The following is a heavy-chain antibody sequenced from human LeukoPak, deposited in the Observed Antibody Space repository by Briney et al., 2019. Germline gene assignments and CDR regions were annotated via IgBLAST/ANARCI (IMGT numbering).Heavy chain of an antibody. CDR2: ISGSGGST. Sequence: GSLRLSCAASGFTFSSYAMSWVRQAPGKGLEWVSAISGSGGSTYYADSVKGRFTISRDNSKNTLYLQMNSLRAEDTAVYYCAKAYYYDSSGYPLGGAFDIWGQGTMVTVSS. D-gene: IGHD3-22*01. V-gene: IGHV3-23*01. J-gene: IGHJ3*02. CDR3: AKAYYYDSSGYPLGGAFDI. CDR1: GFTFSSYA.